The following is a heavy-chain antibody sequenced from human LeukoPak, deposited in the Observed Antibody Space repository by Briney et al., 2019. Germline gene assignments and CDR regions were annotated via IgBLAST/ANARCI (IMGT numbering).Heavy chain of an antibody. V-gene: IGHV4-4*07. CDR2: IYTSGST. J-gene: IGHJ4*02. Sequence: SETLSLTCTVSGGSISSYYWGWIRQPAGKGREWIGRIYTSGSTNYNPSLKSRVTMAVDTSKNQFSLNLSSVTAADTAVYYCARGGDSSGYYYRIDYWGQGTLVTVSS. CDR1: GGSISSYY. D-gene: IGHD3-22*01. CDR3: ARGGDSSGYYYRIDY.